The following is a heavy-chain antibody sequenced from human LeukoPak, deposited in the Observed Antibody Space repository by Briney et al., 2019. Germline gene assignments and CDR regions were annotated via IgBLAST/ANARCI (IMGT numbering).Heavy chain of an antibody. V-gene: IGHV4-59*01. CDR1: GGSISSYY. Sequence: SETLSLTCTVSGGSISSYYWSWIWQPPGKGLEWIGYIFYSGSTNYNPSLKSRVTISLDRSNKQFSLNLSSVTAADTAVYYCATGQNYYDSRYVYWGQGTLVTVSS. CDR3: ATGQNYYDSRYVY. CDR2: IFYSGST. D-gene: IGHD3-22*01. J-gene: IGHJ4*02.